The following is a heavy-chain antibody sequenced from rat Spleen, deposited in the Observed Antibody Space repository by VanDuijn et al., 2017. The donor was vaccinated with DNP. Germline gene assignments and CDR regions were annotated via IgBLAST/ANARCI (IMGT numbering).Heavy chain of an antibody. CDR2: IRYDGGST. D-gene: IGHD4-3*01. CDR1: GFTFSDYY. V-gene: IGHV5-22*01. J-gene: IGHJ2*01. CDR3: LRWNSGHFDY. Sequence: EVQLVESGGGLVQPGRSLKLSCATSGFTFSDYYMAWVRQAPTKGLEWVAYIRYDGGSTYYGDSVKGRFAISRDNAKSTLYLQMNSLRSEEMATYYCLRWNSGHFDYWGQGVMVTVSS.